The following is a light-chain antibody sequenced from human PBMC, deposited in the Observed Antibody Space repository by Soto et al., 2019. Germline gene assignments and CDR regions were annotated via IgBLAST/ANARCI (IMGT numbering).Light chain of an antibody. CDR1: SSDIGYYNY. J-gene: IGLJ3*02. CDR3: SSFTRNNTMV. CDR2: EVA. Sequence: QSALTQPASVSGSPGQSITISCTGTSSDIGYYNYVSWYQQYPGKAPKLMISEVANRPSGVSNRFSGSKSGNTASLTISGLQAEDEADYYCSSFTRNNTMVFGGGTKLTVL. V-gene: IGLV2-14*01.